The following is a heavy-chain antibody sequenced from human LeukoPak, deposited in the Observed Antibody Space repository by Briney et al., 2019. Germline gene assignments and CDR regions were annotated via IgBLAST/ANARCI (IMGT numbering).Heavy chain of an antibody. J-gene: IGHJ5*02. Sequence: SETLSLTCTVSGGSINNSYWTWIRQPPGKGLEWIGHIYYSGSTNYNPSLKSRVTISVETSKNQFSLKLKSVTAADTAVYYCARGGYYGSGNDFRFDPWGQGTLATVSS. CDR3: ARGGYYGSGNDFRFDP. CDR2: IYYSGST. D-gene: IGHD3-10*01. V-gene: IGHV4-59*01. CDR1: GGSINNSY.